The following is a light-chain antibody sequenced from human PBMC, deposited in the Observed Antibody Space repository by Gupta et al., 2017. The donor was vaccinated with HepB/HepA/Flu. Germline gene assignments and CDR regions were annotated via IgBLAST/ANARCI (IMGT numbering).Light chain of an antibody. V-gene: IGLV1-44*01. J-gene: IGLJ1*01. CDR1: NSNIGSNN. CDR2: IND. Sequence: QSVLTQPPSASGTPGQRVTISCSGTNSNIGSNNVNWYQQLPGTAPRLIISINDQRPSGVPDRFSASKSGTSASLTISGLQSEDEADYYCAAWDDSLNGYYVFGTGTQVTVL. CDR3: AAWDDSLNGYYV.